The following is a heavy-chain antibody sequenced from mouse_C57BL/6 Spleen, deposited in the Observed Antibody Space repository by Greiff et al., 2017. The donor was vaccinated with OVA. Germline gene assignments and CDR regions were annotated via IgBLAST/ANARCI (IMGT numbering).Heavy chain of an antibody. V-gene: IGHV1-15*01. CDR1: GYTFTDYE. J-gene: IGHJ3*01. D-gene: IGHD3-2*02. CDR2: IDPETGGT. CDR3: TRDRGSGGFAY. Sequence: VQLQQSGAELVRPGASVPLSCKASGYTFTDYEMHWVKQTPVHGLEWIGAIDPETGGTAYNQKFKGKAILTADKSSSTAYMELRSLTSEDSAVYYCTRDRGSGGFAYWGQGTLVTVSA.